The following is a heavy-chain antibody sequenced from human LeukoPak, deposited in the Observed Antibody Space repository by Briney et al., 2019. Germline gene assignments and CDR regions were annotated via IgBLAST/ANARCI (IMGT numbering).Heavy chain of an antibody. CDR3: ARDYVWSWFDP. D-gene: IGHD3-16*01. CDR1: GGSISSGDYY. CDR2: IYYSGST. Sequence: SQTLSLTCTVSGGSISSGDYYWRWLRQPPGTGLEWIGYIYYSGSTYYNPSLKSRVTISVDTSKNQFSLKLSSVTAADTAVYYCARDYVWSWFDPWGQGTLVTVSS. J-gene: IGHJ5*02. V-gene: IGHV4-30-4*08.